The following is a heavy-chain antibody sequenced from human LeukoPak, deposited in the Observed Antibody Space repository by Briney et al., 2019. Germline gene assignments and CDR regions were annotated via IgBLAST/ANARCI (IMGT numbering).Heavy chain of an antibody. CDR1: GGSISSSSYY. D-gene: IGHD2-21*02. CDR3: ARVKHTYCGGDCPAFDY. Sequence: PSETLSLTCTVSGGSISSSSYYWGWIRQPPGKGLEGIGSIYYSGSTYYNPSLKSRVTISVDTSKNQFSLKLSSVTAADTAVYYCARVKHTYCGGDCPAFDYWGQGTLVTVSS. J-gene: IGHJ4*02. CDR2: IYYSGST. V-gene: IGHV4-39*07.